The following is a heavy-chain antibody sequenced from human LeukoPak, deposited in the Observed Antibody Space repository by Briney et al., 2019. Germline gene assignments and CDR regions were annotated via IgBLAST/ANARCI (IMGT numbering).Heavy chain of an antibody. J-gene: IGHJ4*02. D-gene: IGHD2-21*02. CDR3: ARGFTCGGDCYPFDY. CDR1: GFSFSNAW. CDR2: ISSSSSYI. V-gene: IGHV3-21*01. Sequence: PGGSLRLSCAPSGFSFSNAWMNWVRQAPGKGLEWVSSISSSSSYIYYADSVKGRFTISRDNAKNSLYLQMNSLRAEDTAVYYCARGFTCGGDCYPFDYWGQGTLVTVSS.